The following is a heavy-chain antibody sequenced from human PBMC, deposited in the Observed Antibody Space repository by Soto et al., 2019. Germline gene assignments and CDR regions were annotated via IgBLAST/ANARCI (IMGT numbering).Heavy chain of an antibody. CDR3: ARGGRLHLGELSHGSDAFDI. Sequence: QVQLVQSGAEVKKPGASVKVSCKASGYTFTSYDINWVRQATGQGLEWMGWMNPNSGNTGYAQKFQARVTMTSNTSISTAYMELSSLRSEDTAVYYCARGGRLHLGELSHGSDAFDIWGQGTMVTVSS. CDR2: MNPNSGNT. V-gene: IGHV1-8*01. CDR1: GYTFTSYD. D-gene: IGHD3-16*02. J-gene: IGHJ3*02.